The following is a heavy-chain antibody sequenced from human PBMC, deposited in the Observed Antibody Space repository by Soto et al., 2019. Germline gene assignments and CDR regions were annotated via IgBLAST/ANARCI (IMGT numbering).Heavy chain of an antibody. V-gene: IGHV3-21*06. CDR3: ARESEDLTSNFDY. J-gene: IGHJ4*02. CDR1: GFTFTRYS. Sequence: GGSLRLSCAAPGFTFTRYSMNWVRQAPGKGLEWVSSISSTTNYIHYGDSMKGRFTISRDNAKNSLYLEMNSLRAEDTAVYYCARESEDLTSNFDYWGQGTLVTVSS. CDR2: ISSTTNYI.